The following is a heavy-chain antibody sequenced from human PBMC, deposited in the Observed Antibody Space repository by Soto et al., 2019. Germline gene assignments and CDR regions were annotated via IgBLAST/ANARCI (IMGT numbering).Heavy chain of an antibody. D-gene: IGHD3-22*01. J-gene: IGHJ4*02. CDR2: ISSDGNKK. V-gene: IGHV3-30*18. CDR1: GFTFSADG. CDR3: AKDWVVYAGSGDFSDDLDY. Sequence: VQLVQSGGGVVQPGRSLRLSCVASGFTFSADGMHWVRQAPGKGLEWVSAISSDGNKKDYGDSVKGRFTISRDNSKYTLYLQINSLRAEDTAIYYCAKDWVVYAGSGDFSDDLDYWGQGILVTVSS.